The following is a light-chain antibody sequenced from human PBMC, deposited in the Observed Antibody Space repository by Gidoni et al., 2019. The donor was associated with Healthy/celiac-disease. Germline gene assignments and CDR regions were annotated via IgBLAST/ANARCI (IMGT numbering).Light chain of an antibody. CDR3: QSYDSSLSGSKV. CDR1: SSNIGAGYH. V-gene: IGLV1-40*01. J-gene: IGLJ3*02. Sequence: QSVLTQPPSVSGAPGQRVTISCTGSSSNIGAGYHVHWYQPLPGTAPKLLIYGNSNRPSGVPDRFSGSKSGTSASLAITGLQAEDEADYYCQSYDSSLSGSKVFGGGTKLTVL. CDR2: GNS.